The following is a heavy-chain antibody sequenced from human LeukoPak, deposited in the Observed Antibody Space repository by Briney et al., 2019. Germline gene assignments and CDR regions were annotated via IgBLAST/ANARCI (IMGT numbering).Heavy chain of an antibody. CDR3: ARDDSIAAAGLFDY. J-gene: IGHJ4*02. Sequence: ASVKVSCKASGYIFTSYGITWVRQAPGQGLEWMGWISAYNGNTNYAQKFQGRVTMTTDTSTSTAYMELRSLRSDDTAVYYCARDDSIAAAGLFDYWGQGTLVTVSS. V-gene: IGHV1-18*01. CDR1: GYIFTSYG. D-gene: IGHD6-13*01. CDR2: ISAYNGNT.